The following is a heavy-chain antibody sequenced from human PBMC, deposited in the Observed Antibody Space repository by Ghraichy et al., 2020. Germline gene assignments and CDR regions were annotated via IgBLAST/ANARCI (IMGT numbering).Heavy chain of an antibody. CDR3: AKDGQHWTDYYSGV. Sequence: ETLSLTCAASGFTFSSYVMAWVRQAPGKGLEWVSTLSASGDAAHYADSVNGRFTISRDNSKNTLYLQMSSLSADDTAIYYCAKDGQHWTDYYSGVWGQGTVVTVSS. CDR1: GFTFSSYV. J-gene: IGHJ3*01. D-gene: IGHD3/OR15-3a*01. CDR2: LSASGDAA. V-gene: IGHV3-23*01.